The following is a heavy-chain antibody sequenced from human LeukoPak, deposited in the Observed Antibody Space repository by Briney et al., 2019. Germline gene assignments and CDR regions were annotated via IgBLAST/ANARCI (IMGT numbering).Heavy chain of an antibody. CDR2: ISGGGST. CDR1: GFTFSSYS. V-gene: IGHV3-66*02. D-gene: IGHD3-10*01. J-gene: IGHJ3*02. CDR3: ARDDRGGSGTYYCAFDI. Sequence: GGSLRLSCAASGFTFSSYSLNWVRQAPGKGLEWVSLISGGGSTYYTDSVKGRFTISRDNSKNTVYLQMNSLRPEDTAVYYCARDDRGGSGTYYCAFDIWGLGTMVTVSS.